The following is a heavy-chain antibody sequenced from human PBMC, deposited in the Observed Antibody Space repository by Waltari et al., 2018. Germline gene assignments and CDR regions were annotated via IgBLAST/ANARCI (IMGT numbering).Heavy chain of an antibody. CDR2: VTGSGWVA. V-gene: IGHV3-23*01. Sequence: EVLLLQSGGGPVEPGQSLRLSCAGSGFSFGFFAMTWVRQVPGKGLEWVSSVTGSGWVAYYADSVRGRFIISRDNSKNVVFLHMSNLRVDDTAMYFCAKVPGRVSAIEYFEHWGQGSQVTVSS. CDR3: AKVPGRVSAIEYFEH. CDR1: GFSFGFFA. D-gene: IGHD3-16*01. J-gene: IGHJ1*01.